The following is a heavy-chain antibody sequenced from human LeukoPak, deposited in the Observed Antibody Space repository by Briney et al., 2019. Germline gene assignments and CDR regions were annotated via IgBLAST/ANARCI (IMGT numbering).Heavy chain of an antibody. Sequence: GGSLRLSCAASGFTFSTYDMHWVRQATGKGLEWVSAIDTTGDTYYPGSVKGRFTISRENAKNSLYLQMNSLRAGDTAVYYCARDRGGGYMDVWGKGTTVTVSS. V-gene: IGHV3-13*01. CDR3: ARDRGGGYMDV. D-gene: IGHD2-15*01. CDR1: GFTFSTYD. CDR2: IDTTGDT. J-gene: IGHJ6*03.